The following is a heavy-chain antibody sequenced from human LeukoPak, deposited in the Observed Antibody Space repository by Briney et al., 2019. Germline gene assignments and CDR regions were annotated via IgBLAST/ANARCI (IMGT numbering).Heavy chain of an antibody. D-gene: IGHD1-26*01. CDR1: RYTFTNYY. J-gene: IGHJ4*02. CDR2: INPSGGST. Sequence: ASAQVTCHASRYTFTNYYMHWVRQAPGQGLDWMGIINPSGGSTYYAQKFQGRVTMTRDTSTSTVYLEVSSLRSEDTAVYYCARGLGSTGKFGYWGQGTLVTVSS. V-gene: IGHV1-46*01. CDR3: ARGLGSTGKFGY.